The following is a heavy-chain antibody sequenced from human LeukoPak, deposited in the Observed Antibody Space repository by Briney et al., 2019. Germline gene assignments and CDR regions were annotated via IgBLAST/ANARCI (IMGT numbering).Heavy chain of an antibody. J-gene: IGHJ4*02. CDR1: GGSISSYY. Sequence: PSETLSLTCTVSGGSISSYYWSWIRQPPGKGLEWIGYIYYSGSTNYNPSLKSRVTISVDTSKNQFSLKLSSVTAADTAVYYCASLLSVTTKPFDYWGQGTPVTVSS. D-gene: IGHD4-11*01. V-gene: IGHV4-59*01. CDR2: IYYSGST. CDR3: ASLLSVTTKPFDY.